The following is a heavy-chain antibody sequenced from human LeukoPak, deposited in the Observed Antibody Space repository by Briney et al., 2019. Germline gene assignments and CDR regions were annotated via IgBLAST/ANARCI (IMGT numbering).Heavy chain of an antibody. J-gene: IGHJ4*02. Sequence: GGFLRLSCAASGFTFSSYGMHWVRQAPGKGLEWVAVISYDGSNKYYADSVKGRFTISRDNSKNTLYLQMNSLRAEDTAVYYCAKSFHGVRGVIIIPPDYWGQGTLVTVSS. V-gene: IGHV3-30*18. CDR3: AKSFHGVRGVIIIPPDY. CDR2: ISYDGSNK. D-gene: IGHD3-10*01. CDR1: GFTFSSYG.